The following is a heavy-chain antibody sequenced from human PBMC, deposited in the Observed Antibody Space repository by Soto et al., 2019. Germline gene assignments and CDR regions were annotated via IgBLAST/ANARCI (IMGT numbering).Heavy chain of an antibody. V-gene: IGHV3-15*01. CDR3: TTVTGVGELLFSDY. CDR1: GFTFSNAW. CDR2: IKSKTDGGTT. J-gene: IGHJ4*02. Sequence: EVQLVESGGGLVKPGGSLRLSCAASGFTFSNAWMSWVRQAPGKGLEWVGRIKSKTDGGTTDYAAPVKGRFTISRDDSKNTLYLQMNSLKTEDTAVYYCTTVTGVGELLFSDYWGQGTLVTVSS. D-gene: IGHD3-10*01.